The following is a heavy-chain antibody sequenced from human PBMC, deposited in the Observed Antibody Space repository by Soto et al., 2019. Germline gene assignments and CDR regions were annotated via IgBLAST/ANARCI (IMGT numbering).Heavy chain of an antibody. J-gene: IGHJ5*02. CDR3: ARAGQMATILKGIWFDP. CDR1: GYTFTSYY. V-gene: IGHV1-46*01. Sequence: QVQLVQSGAEVKKPGASVKVSCKASGYTFTSYYMHWVRQAPGQGLEWMGIINPSGGSTSYAQKFQGRVTMTRDTSPSTGYMELSSLRSEDTAVYYCARAGQMATILKGIWFDPWGQGTLVTVSS. CDR2: INPSGGST. D-gene: IGHD5-12*01.